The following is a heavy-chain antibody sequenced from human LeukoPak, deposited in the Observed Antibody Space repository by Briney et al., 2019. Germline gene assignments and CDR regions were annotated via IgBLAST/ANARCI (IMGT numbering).Heavy chain of an antibody. V-gene: IGHV3-48*03. CDR1: GFTFSSYE. CDR2: ISSSGSTM. Sequence: PGGSLRLSCAASGFTFSSYEMNWVRQAPGKGLEWVSYISSSGSTMYYADSVKGRFTISRDNAKNSLYLQMNSLRAEDTAVYYCARDYRKYGSGSYYRGGVDYWGQGTLVTVSS. J-gene: IGHJ4*02. D-gene: IGHD3-10*01. CDR3: ARDYRKYGSGSYYRGGVDY.